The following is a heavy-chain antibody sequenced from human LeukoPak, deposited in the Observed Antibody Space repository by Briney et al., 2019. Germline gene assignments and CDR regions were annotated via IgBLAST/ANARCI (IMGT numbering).Heavy chain of an antibody. J-gene: IGHJ4*02. CDR3: ARNASTGYFDY. CDR2: IYNSGST. V-gene: IGHV4-38-2*01. D-gene: IGHD3-16*01. CDR1: GSSVSNTYD. Sequence: SETLSLTCGVSGSSVSNTYDWGWIRQPPGKGLEWIGSIYNSGSTYYNPSLKSRVTISVDTSKNQFSLKLSSVTAADTAVYYCARNASTGYFDYWGQGTLVTVSS.